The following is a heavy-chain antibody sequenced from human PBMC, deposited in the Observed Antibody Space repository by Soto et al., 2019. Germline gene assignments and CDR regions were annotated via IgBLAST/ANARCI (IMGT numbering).Heavy chain of an antibody. CDR1: GFTFSSYG. Sequence: QVQLVESGGGVVQPGRSLRLSCAASGFTFSSYGMHWVRQAPGKGLEWVAVIWYDGSNKYYADSVKGRFTISRDNSKNTLYLQMNSLRAEYTAVYYCAREVVGWFDPWGQGTLVTVSS. D-gene: IGHD2-15*01. V-gene: IGHV3-33*01. CDR2: IWYDGSNK. J-gene: IGHJ5*02. CDR3: AREVVGWFDP.